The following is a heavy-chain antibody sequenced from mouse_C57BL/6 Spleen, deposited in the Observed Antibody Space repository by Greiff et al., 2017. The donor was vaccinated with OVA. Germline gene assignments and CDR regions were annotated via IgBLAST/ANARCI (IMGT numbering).Heavy chain of an antibody. CDR2: INPNNGGT. Sequence: EVQLQQSGPELVKPGASVKISCKASGYTFTDYYMNWVKQSHGKSLEWIGDINPNNGGTSYNQKFKGKATLTVDKYSSTAYMELRSLTSEDSAVYYCAIEGDLYYFDYWGQGTTLTVSS. J-gene: IGHJ2*01. V-gene: IGHV1-26*01. D-gene: IGHD3-3*01. CDR3: AIEGDLYYFDY. CDR1: GYTFTDYY.